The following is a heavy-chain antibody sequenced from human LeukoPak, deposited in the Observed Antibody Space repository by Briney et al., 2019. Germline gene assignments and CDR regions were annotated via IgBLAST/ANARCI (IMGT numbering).Heavy chain of an antibody. CDR3: ATGYLVTAGLMDV. V-gene: IGHV1-24*01. CDR2: FDPEDGKT. Sequence: GASVKVSCKVSGYTLTELSMFWVRQAPGKGLEWMGSFDPEDGKTIYAQKFQGRVTMTEDTFTDTAYMELSSLRSEDPAVYYCATGYLVTAGLMDVWGQGTTVTVSS. J-gene: IGHJ6*02. CDR1: GYTLTELS. D-gene: IGHD6-13*01.